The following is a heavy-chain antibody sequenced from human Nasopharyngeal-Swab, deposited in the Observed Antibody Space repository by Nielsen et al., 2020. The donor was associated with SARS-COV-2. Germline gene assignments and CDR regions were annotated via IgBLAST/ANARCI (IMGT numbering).Heavy chain of an antibody. D-gene: IGHD1-26*01. V-gene: IGHV3-74*01. J-gene: IGHJ4*02. CDR1: GFTFSSFW. CDR2: ISGDGSST. CDR3: ARGSGPHGSWDY. Sequence: GGSLRLSCVASGFTFSSFWMHWVRKVPGKGLVWISRISGDGSSTSYADSVKGRLTISRDNAKNTLYLQINTLTGEDTAVYHCARGSGPHGSWDYWGQGTLVTVSS.